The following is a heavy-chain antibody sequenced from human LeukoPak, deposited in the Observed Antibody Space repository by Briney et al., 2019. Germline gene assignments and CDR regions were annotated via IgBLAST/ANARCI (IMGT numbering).Heavy chain of an antibody. CDR3: ARVEEGYGSGRRENYYYYYMDV. D-gene: IGHD3-10*01. J-gene: IGHJ6*03. Sequence: SETLSLTCTVSGGSISSYYWSWIRPPPGKGLEWIGYIYYSGSTNYNPSLKSRVTISVDTSKNQFSLKLSSVTAADTAVYYCARVEEGYGSGRRENYYYYYMDVWGKGTTVTISS. V-gene: IGHV4-59*12. CDR1: GGSISSYY. CDR2: IYYSGST.